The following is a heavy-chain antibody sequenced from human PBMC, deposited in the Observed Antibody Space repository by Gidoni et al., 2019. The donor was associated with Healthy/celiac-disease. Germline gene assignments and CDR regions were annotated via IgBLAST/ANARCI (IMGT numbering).Heavy chain of an antibody. CDR2: ISYDGSNK. D-gene: IGHD3-9*01. CDR3: ARDYHNYDILTGPTFDY. V-gene: IGHV3-30*04. CDR1: GFTFSSYA. Sequence: QVQLVESGGGVVQPGRSLRLSCAASGFTFSSYAMHWVRQAPGKGLEWVAVISYDGSNKYYADSVKGRFTISRDNSKNTLYLQMNSLRAEDTAVYYCARDYHNYDILTGPTFDYWGQGTLVTVSS. J-gene: IGHJ4*02.